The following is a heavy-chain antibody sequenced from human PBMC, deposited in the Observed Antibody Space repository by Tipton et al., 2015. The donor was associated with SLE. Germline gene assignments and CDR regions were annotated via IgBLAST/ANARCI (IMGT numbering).Heavy chain of an antibody. D-gene: IGHD6-19*01. J-gene: IGHJ4*02. V-gene: IGHV4-39*02. CDR1: GGSINSSGDF. CDR2: MYDSGST. CDR3: AKDWRPYSSGWNFEY. Sequence: TLSLTCTVSGGSINSSGDFWGWIRQPPGKGLEWIGTMYDSGSTHYNPSLKSRVTMSVDTSKNQFSLKLSSVTAADTALYYCAKDWRPYSSGWNFEYWGQGTLVTVSS.